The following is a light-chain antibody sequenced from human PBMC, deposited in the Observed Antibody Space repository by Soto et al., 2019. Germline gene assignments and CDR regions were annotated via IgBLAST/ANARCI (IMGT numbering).Light chain of an antibody. V-gene: IGKV3-11*01. CDR3: QQRSNSPPFT. Sequence: EIVLTQSPATLSLSPGERATLSCRASQSVSSYLAWYQQKPGQAPRLLIYDASTRATGIPARFSGSGSGTDFTLTISSLEPEDFAVYYCQQRSNSPPFTFGPGTKVDIK. CDR2: DAS. J-gene: IGKJ3*01. CDR1: QSVSSY.